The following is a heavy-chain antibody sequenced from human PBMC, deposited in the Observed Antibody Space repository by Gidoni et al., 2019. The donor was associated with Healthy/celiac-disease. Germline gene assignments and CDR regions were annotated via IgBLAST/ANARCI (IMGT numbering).Heavy chain of an antibody. D-gene: IGHD5-12*01. CDR3: AREEEAEMATIRGY. CDR2: ISDDGSNK. CDR1: GFTFSSYA. V-gene: IGHV3-30*04. Sequence: QVQLVESGGGVVQPGRSLRLSCAASGFTFSSYAMHWVRQAPGKGLEWVAVISDDGSNKYYADSVKGRFTIARDNSKNTLYLQMNSLRAEDTAVYYCAREEEAEMATIRGYWGQGTLVTVSS. J-gene: IGHJ4*02.